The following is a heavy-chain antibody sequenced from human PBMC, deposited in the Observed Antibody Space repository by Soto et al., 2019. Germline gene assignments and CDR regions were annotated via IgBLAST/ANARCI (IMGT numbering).Heavy chain of an antibody. V-gene: IGHV4-59*12. Sequence: SETLSLTCTVSGGSISTYYWSWIRQPPGKRLEWIGYFYYSGSTNYNPSLKSRVTISGDTSKNQFSLKLSSVTAADTAVYYCARVYDSSGLDYFDYWGQGTLVTVSS. CDR2: FYYSGST. CDR1: GGSISTYY. J-gene: IGHJ4*02. CDR3: ARVYDSSGLDYFDY. D-gene: IGHD3-22*01.